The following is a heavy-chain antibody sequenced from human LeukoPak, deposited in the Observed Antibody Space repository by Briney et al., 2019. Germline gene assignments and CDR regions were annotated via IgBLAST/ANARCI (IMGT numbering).Heavy chain of an antibody. Sequence: PGGSLRLSCAASGFTFSSYWMSWVRQAPGKGLEWVANIKQDGSEKYYVDSVKGRFTISRDNAKNSLYLQMNSLRAEDTAVYYCAREDSSGYYGLDYWGQGTLVTVSS. CDR2: IKQDGSEK. CDR1: GFTFSSYW. V-gene: IGHV3-7*05. D-gene: IGHD3-22*01. CDR3: AREDSSGYYGLDY. J-gene: IGHJ4*02.